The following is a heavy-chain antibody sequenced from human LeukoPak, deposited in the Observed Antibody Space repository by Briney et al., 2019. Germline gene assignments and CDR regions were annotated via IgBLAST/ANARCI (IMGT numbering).Heavy chain of an antibody. J-gene: IGHJ4*02. CDR2: LTAGARNT. D-gene: IGHD3-10*01. CDR1: GFTFSSFA. Sequence: GGSLRLSCAASGFTFSSFAMTWVRQAPGKGLEWVSPLTAGARNTYYADSVRGRFTSSRDDSKNTLYLQMNSLRAEDTAGYYCAKDAVAPGSSGDFFDYGGRGPLVTVSS. CDR3: AKDAVAPGSSGDFFDY. V-gene: IGHV3-23*01.